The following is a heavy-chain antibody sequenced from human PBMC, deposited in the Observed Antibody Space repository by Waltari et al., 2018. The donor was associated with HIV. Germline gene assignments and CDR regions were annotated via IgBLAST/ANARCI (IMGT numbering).Heavy chain of an antibody. CDR3: AKGASGWSPGY. V-gene: IGHV3-30*18. CDR2: ISYHGDDK. D-gene: IGHD6-19*01. CDR1: GFTFSSYA. Sequence: QVHLVESGGGVVQPGRSLRLSCAASGFTFSSYAMHWVRQAPGKGLGWLAVISYHGDDKYYADSVKGRFTISRDNSKNTLYLQMNSLRAEDTAVYYCAKGASGWSPGYWGQGTLVTVSS. J-gene: IGHJ4*02.